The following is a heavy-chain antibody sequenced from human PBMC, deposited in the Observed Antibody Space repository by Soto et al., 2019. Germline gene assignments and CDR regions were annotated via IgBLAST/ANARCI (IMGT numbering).Heavy chain of an antibody. CDR2: IYYSGST. D-gene: IGHD5-18*01. V-gene: IGHV4-31*03. CDR3: ARGMDTAMVNFDN. CDR1: GCSIISGAYY. J-gene: IGHJ4*02. Sequence: SETLSLTCTVSGCSIISGAYYWTWIRQHPGKGLKWIGYIYYSGSTYYNPSLKSRVTISVDKSKNQFALKLSSVTAADTAVYYCARGMDTAMVNFDNWGQGTLVTVSS.